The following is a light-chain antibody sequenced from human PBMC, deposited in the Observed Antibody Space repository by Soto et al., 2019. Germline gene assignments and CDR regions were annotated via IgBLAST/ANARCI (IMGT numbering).Light chain of an antibody. CDR1: QDVSNY. CDR3: QQYDNLPFT. Sequence: DIQMTQSPSSLSASVGDRVTITCQASQDVSNYLSWYQQKPVKDPKLLIYAASNLETGVPLRFSGSGSGTHFTFTISSLQPEDIATYYCQQYDNLPFTFGGGSNVEIK. CDR2: AAS. V-gene: IGKV1-33*01. J-gene: IGKJ4*01.